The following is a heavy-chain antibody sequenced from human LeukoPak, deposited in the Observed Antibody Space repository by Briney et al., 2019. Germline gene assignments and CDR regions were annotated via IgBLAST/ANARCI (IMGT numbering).Heavy chain of an antibody. J-gene: IGHJ6*03. D-gene: IGHD6-6*01. CDR3: ARSPPIAARPKTIDYYYYYYMDV. CDR1: GYTFTSYG. Sequence: ASVKVSCKASGYTFTSYGISWVRQAPGQGLEWMGWISAYNGNTNYAQKLQGRVTMTTDTSTSTAYMELRSLRSDDTAVYYCARSPPIAARPKTIDYYYYYYMDVWGKGTTVTVSS. V-gene: IGHV1-18*01. CDR2: ISAYNGNT.